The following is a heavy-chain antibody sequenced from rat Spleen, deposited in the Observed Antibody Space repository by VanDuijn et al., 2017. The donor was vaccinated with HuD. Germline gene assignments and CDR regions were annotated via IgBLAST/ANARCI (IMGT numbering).Heavy chain of an antibody. J-gene: IGHJ3*01. V-gene: IGHV5-25*01. CDR2: ISPSGVT. Sequence: EVQLVESGGGLVQPGRSMQLSCAASAFTFDNYYMAWVRQAPTKGLEWVASISPSGVTYYRDSVKGRFTVSRENAKSTLYLLMDSLRSEDTATYYCVRQDTSGYSNWFAYWGQGTLVTVSS. CDR1: AFTFDNYY. D-gene: IGHD4-3*01. CDR3: VRQDTSGYSNWFAY.